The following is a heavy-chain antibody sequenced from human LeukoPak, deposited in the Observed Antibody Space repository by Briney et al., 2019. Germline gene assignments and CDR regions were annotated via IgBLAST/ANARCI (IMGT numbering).Heavy chain of an antibody. CDR1: GYTFTSYD. D-gene: IGHD3-9*01. V-gene: IGHV1-18*01. CDR2: ISGYNGNA. J-gene: IGHJ6*02. Sequence: ASVKVSCKASGYTFTSYDINWVRQAPGQGLEWMGWISGYNGNANYAQKLQGRVTMTTDTSTSTAYMELRSLRSDDTAVYYCARDRSYDILTGYLRKNYYYYGMDVWGQGTTVTVSS. CDR3: ARDRSYDILTGYLRKNYYYYGMDV.